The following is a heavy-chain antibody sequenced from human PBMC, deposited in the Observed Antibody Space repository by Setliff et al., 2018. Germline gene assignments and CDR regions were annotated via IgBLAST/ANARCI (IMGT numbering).Heavy chain of an antibody. V-gene: IGHV1-18*01. D-gene: IGHD3-3*01. CDR1: GYTFTTYA. CDR3: ARVPRLEWLLPTFDS. CDR2: VSTSNGNT. J-gene: IGHJ4*02. Sequence: ASVKVSCKASGYTFTTYAISWVRQAPGQGLEWMGWVSTSNGNTNYAQNLQGRVTMTIDTSTSTAYMELRSLRSDDTAVYYCARVPRLEWLLPTFDSWGQGTLVTVSS.